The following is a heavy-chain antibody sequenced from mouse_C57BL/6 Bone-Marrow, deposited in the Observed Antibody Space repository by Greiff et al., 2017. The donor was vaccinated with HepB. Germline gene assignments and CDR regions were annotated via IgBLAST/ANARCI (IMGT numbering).Heavy chain of an antibody. CDR1: GYTFTSYW. CDR3: ASHYYGSSGDWYFDV. Sequence: VKLMESGAELVKPGASVKMSCKASGYTFTSYWITWVKQRPGQGLEWIGDIYPGSGSTNYNEKFKSKATLTVDTSSSTAYMQLSSLTSEDSAVYYCASHYYGSSGDWYFDVWGTGTTVTVSS. V-gene: IGHV1-55*01. CDR2: IYPGSGST. J-gene: IGHJ1*03. D-gene: IGHD1-1*01.